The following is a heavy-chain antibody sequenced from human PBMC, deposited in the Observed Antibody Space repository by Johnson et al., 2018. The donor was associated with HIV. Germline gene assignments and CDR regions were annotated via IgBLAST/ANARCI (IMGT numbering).Heavy chain of an antibody. CDR2: ISSDGGST. CDR3: VREGPAESAGVDV. Sequence: VQLVESGGGVVRPGGSLRLSCVASGFTFDDYGMSWVRQLPGKGLEWVSRISSDGGSTTYADSVKGRFTISRDNAKNTLHLQLNSLRAEDTSVYFCVREGPAESAGVDVWGQVTMVTVS. D-gene: IGHD2-8*01. V-gene: IGHV3-20*04. J-gene: IGHJ3*01. CDR1: GFTFDDYG.